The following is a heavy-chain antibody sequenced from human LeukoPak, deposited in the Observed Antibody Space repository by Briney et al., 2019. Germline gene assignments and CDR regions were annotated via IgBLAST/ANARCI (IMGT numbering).Heavy chain of an antibody. CDR3: AKEIFSGLLYIDY. Sequence: GGSLRPSCAASGFTFSSSSISWVRQAPGNGLEWVSAITDAVGSTHYADSVKGRFTISSDNSKNTVYLQMNSLRPEDMAVYYCAKEIFSGLLYIDYWGQGTLVTVSS. CDR2: ITDAVGST. V-gene: IGHV3-23*01. J-gene: IGHJ4*02. CDR1: GFTFSSSS. D-gene: IGHD5-12*01.